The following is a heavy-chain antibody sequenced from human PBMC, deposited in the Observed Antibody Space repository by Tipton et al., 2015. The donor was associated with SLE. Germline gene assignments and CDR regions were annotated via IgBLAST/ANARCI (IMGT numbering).Heavy chain of an antibody. CDR1: GGSFSGYY. CDR2: IYYSGST. CDR3: ARPVAAAAHHFDY. J-gene: IGHJ4*02. V-gene: IGHV4-31*11. D-gene: IGHD6-13*01. Sequence: TLSLTCAVYGGSFSGYYWSWFRQHPGKGLEWIGYIYYSGSTYYNPSLKSRVTISVDTSKNQFSLKLSSVTAADTAVYYCARPVAAAAHHFDYWGQGTLVTVSS.